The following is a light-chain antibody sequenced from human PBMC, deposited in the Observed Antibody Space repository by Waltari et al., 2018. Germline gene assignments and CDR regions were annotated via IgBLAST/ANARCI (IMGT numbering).Light chain of an antibody. J-gene: IGLJ1*01. CDR3: AAWDDSLNGYV. CDR2: SNN. CDR1: SSNIGSNT. V-gene: IGLV1-44*01. Sequence: QSVLTQPPSASGTPGQRVTISCSGSSSNIGSNTVNWYQQLPGTAPKLLISSNNRRPSGGPDRSSGSKSGTSASLAISGLQSEDEADYYCAAWDDSLNGYVFGTGTKVTVL.